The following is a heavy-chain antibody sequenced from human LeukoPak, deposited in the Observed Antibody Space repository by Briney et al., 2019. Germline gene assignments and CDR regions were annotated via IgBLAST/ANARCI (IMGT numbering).Heavy chain of an antibody. D-gene: IGHD1-1*01. Sequence: PSETLSLTCAVYGGSFSDYYWSWIRQPPGKGLEWIGEINHSGSTNYNPSLKSRVTISVDTSKNQFSLKLSSVTAADTAVYYCARGQNWNVWNYYYYYGMDVWGQGTTVTVSS. V-gene: IGHV4-34*01. J-gene: IGHJ6*02. CDR2: INHSGST. CDR3: ARGQNWNVWNYYYYYGMDV. CDR1: GGSFSDYY.